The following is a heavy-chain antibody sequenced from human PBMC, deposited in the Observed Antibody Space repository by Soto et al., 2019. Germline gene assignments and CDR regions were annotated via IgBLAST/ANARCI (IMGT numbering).Heavy chain of an antibody. Sequence: KPSETLSLTCTVSGGSISSSSYYWGWIRQPPGKGLEWIGSIYYSGSTYYNPSLKSRVTISVDTSKNQFSLKLSSVTAADTAVYYCARRTATGGSYFDYWGQGTLVTVSS. CDR3: ARRTATGGSYFDY. D-gene: IGHD1-26*01. CDR1: GGSISSSSYY. CDR2: IYYSGST. V-gene: IGHV4-39*01. J-gene: IGHJ4*02.